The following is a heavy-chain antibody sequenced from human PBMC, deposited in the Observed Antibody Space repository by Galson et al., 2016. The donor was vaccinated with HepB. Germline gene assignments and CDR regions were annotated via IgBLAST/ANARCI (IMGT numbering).Heavy chain of an antibody. CDR1: GDSVSSNSAA. J-gene: IGHJ3*02. D-gene: IGHD2-21*02. CDR2: TYNRSQWYN. CDR3: ARAYCGGDCYTDGALDI. V-gene: IGHV6-1*01. Sequence: CAISGDSVSSNSAAWNWIRQSPSRGLEWLGRTYNRSQWYNDYALSVRNRITINPDTSKNHFSLQLNSVAPEDTAVYFCARAYCGGDCYTDGALDIWGQGTMVTVSS.